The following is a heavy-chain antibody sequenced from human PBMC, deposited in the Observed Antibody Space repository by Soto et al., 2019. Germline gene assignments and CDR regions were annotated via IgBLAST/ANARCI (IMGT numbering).Heavy chain of an antibody. CDR2: MNPNSGNT. CDR1: GYTFTSYD. D-gene: IGHD1-26*01. V-gene: IGHV1-8*01. J-gene: IGHJ5*02. Sequence: ASVKVSCKASGYTFTSYDINWVRQATGQGLEWMGWMNPNSGNTGYAQKLQGRVTMTRNTSISTAYMELSSLRSEDTAVYYCAREDSGSYSPHWFDPWGQGTLVTVSS. CDR3: AREDSGSYSPHWFDP.